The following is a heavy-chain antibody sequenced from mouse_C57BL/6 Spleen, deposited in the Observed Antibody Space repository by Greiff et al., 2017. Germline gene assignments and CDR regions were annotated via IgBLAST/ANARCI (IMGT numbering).Heavy chain of an antibody. V-gene: IGHV1-62-2*01. CDR1: GYTFTDYS. CDR3: ARNEEDCNFDM. D-gene: IGHD1-1*02. J-gene: IGHJ1*03. Sequence: VQLQQSGAELVKPGASVKLSCKASGYTFTDYSIHWVKQRPGQGLVWIGGIYPGSGGKKYNEKFKGKATLTAEKSSSTVYMELSRLTSADSAVYYCARNEEDCNFDMGGRGNAVTVS. CDR2: IYPGSGGK.